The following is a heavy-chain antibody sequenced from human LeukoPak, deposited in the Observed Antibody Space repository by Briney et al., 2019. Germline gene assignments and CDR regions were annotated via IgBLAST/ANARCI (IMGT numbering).Heavy chain of an antibody. D-gene: IGHD1-1*01. Sequence: SETLSLTCTVSGGSISSGSYYWSWIRRPAWKGLEWIGRIYTSGSTNYNPSLKSRVTISLDTSKNQFSLRLSSVTAADTAVYYCARDGTSVADFDYWGQGTLVTVSS. V-gene: IGHV4-61*02. CDR1: GGSISSGSYY. CDR3: ARDGTSVADFDY. J-gene: IGHJ4*02. CDR2: IYTSGST.